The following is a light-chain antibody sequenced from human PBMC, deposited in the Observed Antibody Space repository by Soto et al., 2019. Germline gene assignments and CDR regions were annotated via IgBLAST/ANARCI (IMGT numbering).Light chain of an antibody. CDR1: QLFSSN. CDR2: GSS. Sequence: EIVMTQSPATLSVSPGESVTLSCRASQLFSSNLAWYQRRPGQAPRLLIYGSSTRATGVPPRFSVSASGTEFTLTISSLQSEDFGVYYCQQYNDWPRTFGQGTRLEIK. J-gene: IGKJ5*01. V-gene: IGKV3-15*01. CDR3: QQYNDWPRT.